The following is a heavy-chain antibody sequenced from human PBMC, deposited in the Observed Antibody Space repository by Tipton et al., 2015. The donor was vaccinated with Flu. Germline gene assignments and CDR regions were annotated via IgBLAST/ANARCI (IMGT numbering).Heavy chain of an antibody. J-gene: IGHJ4*02. V-gene: IGHV4-31*03. Sequence: TLSLTCTVSGGSISSGGYYWSWIRQHPGKGLEWIGYIYHSGSTYYNPSLQSRITISLDTSKNQFSLKLSSVTAADTAVYFCARRIAVAGIFDFWGQGTLVTVSS. D-gene: IGHD6-19*01. CDR3: ARRIAVAGIFDF. CDR1: GGSISSGGYY. CDR2: IYHSGST.